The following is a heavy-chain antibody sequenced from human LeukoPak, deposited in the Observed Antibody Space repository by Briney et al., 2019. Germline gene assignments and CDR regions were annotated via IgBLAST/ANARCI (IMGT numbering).Heavy chain of an antibody. D-gene: IGHD6-19*01. CDR3: ANLGIAVAGIDY. CDR1: GFPFISSA. V-gene: IGHV3-23*01. CDR2: ISGSGGST. J-gene: IGHJ4*02. Sequence: GGSLRLPCAASGFPFISSAMSWVPKAPGKGLGGASAISGSGGSTYYADSVRGRFTISRDNSKNTLYLQMNSLRAEDTAVYYCANLGIAVAGIDYWGQGTLVTVSS.